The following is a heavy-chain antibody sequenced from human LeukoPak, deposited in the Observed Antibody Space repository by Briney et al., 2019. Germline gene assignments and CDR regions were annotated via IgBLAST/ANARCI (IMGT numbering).Heavy chain of an antibody. CDR3: ARVRWSNYYDSSGSDY. D-gene: IGHD3-22*01. CDR2: ISSSSSYI. J-gene: IGHJ4*02. Sequence: GGSLRLSCAASGFTFSSYSMNWVRQAPGKGLEWVSSISSSSSYIYYADSVKGRFTISRDNAKNSLYLQMSSLRAEDTAVYYCARVRWSNYYDSSGSDYWGQGTLVTVSS. CDR1: GFTFSSYS. V-gene: IGHV3-21*01.